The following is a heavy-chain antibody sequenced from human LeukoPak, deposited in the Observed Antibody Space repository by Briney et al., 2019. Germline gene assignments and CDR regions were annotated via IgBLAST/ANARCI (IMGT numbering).Heavy chain of an antibody. J-gene: IGHJ3*02. CDR1: GGSISNYY. Sequence: SETLSLTCTVSGGSISNYYWSWIRQPAGEGLEWSGDIYSTGSTNYNPSLKSRVTISVDTSKNQFSLKLSSVTAADTAVYYCASYSNYDAFDIWGQGTMVTVSS. D-gene: IGHD4-11*01. CDR2: IYSTGST. CDR3: ASYSNYDAFDI. V-gene: IGHV4-4*07.